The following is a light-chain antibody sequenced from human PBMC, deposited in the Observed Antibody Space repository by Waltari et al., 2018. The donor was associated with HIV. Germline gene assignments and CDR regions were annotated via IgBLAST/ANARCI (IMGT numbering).Light chain of an antibody. J-gene: IGLJ1*01. CDR2: EVR. V-gene: IGLV2-14*01. Sequence: QSALTQPASVSGSPGQSITISRTGTSSAVGGYNYVSWYQQHPGKAPKLMIYEVRNRPSGVSNRFSGSKSGNTASLTISGLQAEDEADYYCSSYTSSSTGVFGTGTKVTVL. CDR3: SSYTSSSTGV. CDR1: SSAVGGYNY.